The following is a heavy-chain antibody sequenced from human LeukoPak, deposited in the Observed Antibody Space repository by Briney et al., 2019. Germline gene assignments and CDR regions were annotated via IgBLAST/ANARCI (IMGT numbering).Heavy chain of an antibody. Sequence: SETLSLTCTVSGYSISSGYYWGWIQQPPGKGLEWIGSIYHSGSTYYNPSLKSRVTISVDTSKNQFSLKLSSVTAADTAVYYCARGTSPTHYYYMDVWGKGTTVTVSS. CDR2: IYHSGST. J-gene: IGHJ6*03. CDR1: GYSISSGYY. CDR3: ARGTSPTHYYYMDV. V-gene: IGHV4-38-2*02.